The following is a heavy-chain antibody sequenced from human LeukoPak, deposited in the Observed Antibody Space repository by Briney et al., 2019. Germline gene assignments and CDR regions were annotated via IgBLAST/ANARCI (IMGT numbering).Heavy chain of an antibody. CDR1: GFTFSSYS. J-gene: IGHJ5*02. V-gene: IGHV3-21*01. D-gene: IGHD1-1*01. Sequence: GGSLRLSCAAYGFTFSSYSMNWVRQAPGKGLEWVSSISSSSSYIYYADSVKGRFTISRDNAKNSLYLQMNSLRAEDTAVYYCARSTTLGWFDPWGQGTLVTVSS. CDR3: ARSTTLGWFDP. CDR2: ISSSSSYI.